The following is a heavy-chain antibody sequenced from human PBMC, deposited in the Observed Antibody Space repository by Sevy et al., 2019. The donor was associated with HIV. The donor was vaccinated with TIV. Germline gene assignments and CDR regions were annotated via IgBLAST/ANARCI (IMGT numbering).Heavy chain of an antibody. Sequence: GGSLRLSCAASGFTFSSYWMSWVRQAPGKGLEWVANIKQDGSEKYYVDSVKGRFTISRDNAKNSLYLQMNSLRAEDTAVYYWARVRRRFDSSGYWIDIWGQGTMVTVSS. D-gene: IGHD3-22*01. V-gene: IGHV3-7*01. J-gene: IGHJ3*02. CDR2: IKQDGSEK. CDR3: ARVRRRFDSSGYWIDI. CDR1: GFTFSSYW.